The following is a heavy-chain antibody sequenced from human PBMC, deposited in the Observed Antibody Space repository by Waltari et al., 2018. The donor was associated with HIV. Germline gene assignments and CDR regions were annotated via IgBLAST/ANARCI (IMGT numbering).Heavy chain of an antibody. CDR3: STYGDSEAFDI. V-gene: IGHV3-43D*03. CDR2: ISWDGGST. J-gene: IGHJ3*02. CDR1: GFIFADYA. D-gene: IGHD4-17*01. Sequence: EVQLVESGGVVVQPGGSLRLSCAASGFIFADYAMHWVRQAPGKGLEWVSLISWDGGSTYYADSVKGRFTISRDNSKNSLYLQMNSLRAEDTALYYCSTYGDSEAFDIWGQGTMVTVSS.